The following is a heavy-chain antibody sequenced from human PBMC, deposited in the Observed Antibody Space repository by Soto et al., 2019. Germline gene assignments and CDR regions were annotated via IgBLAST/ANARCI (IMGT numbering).Heavy chain of an antibody. D-gene: IGHD1-26*01. V-gene: IGHV1-69*01. CDR1: GGTFSSYA. CDR2: IIPIFGTA. Sequence: QVQLVQSGAEVKKPGSSVKVSCKASGGTFSSYAISWVRQAPGQGLEWMGGIIPIFGTANYAQKFQGRVTITADESTSTAYMELSSLRSEDTAVYYCARDLIKGVGANPGEDYFDYWGQGTLVTVSS. CDR3: ARDLIKGVGANPGEDYFDY. J-gene: IGHJ4*02.